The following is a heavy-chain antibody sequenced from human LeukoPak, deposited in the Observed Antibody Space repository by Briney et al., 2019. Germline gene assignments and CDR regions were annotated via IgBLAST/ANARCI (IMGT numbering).Heavy chain of an antibody. CDR1: GGSISSSSYY. D-gene: IGHD3-10*01. V-gene: IGHV4-39*07. Sequence: PSETLSLTCTVSGGSISSSSYYWGWIRQPPGKGLEWIGSIYYSGSTYYNPSLKSRVTILVDTSKNQFSLKLRSVTAADTAVYYCARVRSYYGSVTGKSYYFDYWGQGTLVTVSS. CDR2: IYYSGST. J-gene: IGHJ4*02. CDR3: ARVRSYYGSVTGKSYYFDY.